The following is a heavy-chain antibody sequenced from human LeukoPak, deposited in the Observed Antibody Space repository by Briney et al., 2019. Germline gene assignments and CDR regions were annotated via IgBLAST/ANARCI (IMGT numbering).Heavy chain of an antibody. CDR1: GYTFTGQF. V-gene: IGHV1-2*02. CDR2: INPNTGDT. CDR3: ASYPRYMSSPPFDY. Sequence: ASVKVSCKASGYTFTGQFMHWVRQAPGQGLEWMGWINPNTGDTNYAQKFQGRVTMTRDTTIKTAYMDLSRLTSDDTAVYYCASYPRYMSSPPFDYWGQGTLVTVSS. J-gene: IGHJ4*02. D-gene: IGHD5-12*01.